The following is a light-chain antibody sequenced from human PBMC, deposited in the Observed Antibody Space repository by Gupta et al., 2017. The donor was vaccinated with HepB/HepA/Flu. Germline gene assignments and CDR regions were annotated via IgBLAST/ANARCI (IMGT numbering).Light chain of an antibody. V-gene: IGLV1-47*01. Sequence: QSVLTQPPSASGTPGQRVTISCSGSSSNIGSHSVYWYQHLPGTAPKVLIYRSDQRPSGVPDRFSGSKSGTSASLPISGLRSDDEADYYCAVWNDSLSGRVFGGGPKLTVL. CDR2: RSD. J-gene: IGLJ2*01. CDR1: SSNIGSHS. CDR3: AVWNDSLSGRV.